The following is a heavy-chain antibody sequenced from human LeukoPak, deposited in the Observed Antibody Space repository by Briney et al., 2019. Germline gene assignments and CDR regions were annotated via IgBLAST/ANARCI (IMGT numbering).Heavy chain of an antibody. J-gene: IGHJ5*02. CDR3: ASGCSGTSCPYTGNWFDP. D-gene: IGHD2-2*01. Sequence: SVKVPCKASGGTFSSYAISWVRHAPGQGLEWMGGIIPIFGTANYAQKFQGRVTITADESTSTAYMQLSSLRSEDTAVYYCASGCSGTSCPYTGNWFDPWGQGTLVTVSS. V-gene: IGHV1-69*13. CDR2: IIPIFGTA. CDR1: GGTFSSYA.